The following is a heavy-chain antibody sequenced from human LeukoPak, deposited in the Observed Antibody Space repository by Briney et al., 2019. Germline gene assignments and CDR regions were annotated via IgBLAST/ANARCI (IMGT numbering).Heavy chain of an antibody. CDR1: GYTFTGYY. J-gene: IGHJ4*02. V-gene: IGHV1-2*02. CDR3: AREGGGGYYFDY. Sequence: ASVKVSCKASGYTFTGYYMHWVRQAPGQGLEWMGWIIPNSGGTNYAQKFQGRVTMTRDTSISTAYMELSRLRSDDTAVYYCAREGGGGYYFDYWGQGTLVTVSS. CDR2: IIPNSGGT. D-gene: IGHD2-15*01.